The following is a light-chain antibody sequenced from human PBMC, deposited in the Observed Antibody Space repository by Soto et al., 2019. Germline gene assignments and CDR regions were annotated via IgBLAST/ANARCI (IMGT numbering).Light chain of an antibody. CDR1: QSLLHSNGYNY. CDR2: LGS. Sequence: LTESPSSLSASVGDRLTITCRASQSLLHSNGYNYLDWHLQKPGQSPQLLIYLGSNRASGVPDRLSGSGSGTDFTLKISRLEAEDVGVYYCMQALQTRTFGQGTKVDIK. V-gene: IGKV2-28*01. J-gene: IGKJ1*01. CDR3: MQALQTRT.